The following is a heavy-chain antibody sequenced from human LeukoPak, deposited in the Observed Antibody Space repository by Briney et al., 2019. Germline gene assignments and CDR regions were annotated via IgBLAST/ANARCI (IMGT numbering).Heavy chain of an antibody. CDR1: GGSISSYY. CDR2: IYYSGNT. D-gene: IGHD5-24*01. J-gene: IGHJ4*02. Sequence: SETLSLTRTVSGGSISSYYWSWIRQPPGKGLEWIGYIYYSGNTNYNPSLESRVTISVDTSKNHFSLKLSSVTAADTAIYYCARVARDGYNLWGQGTLVTVSS. V-gene: IGHV4-59*01. CDR3: ARVARDGYNL.